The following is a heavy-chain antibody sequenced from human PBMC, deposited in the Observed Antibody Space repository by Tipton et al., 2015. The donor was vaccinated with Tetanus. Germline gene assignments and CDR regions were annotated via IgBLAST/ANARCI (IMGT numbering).Heavy chain of an antibody. CDR3: ARGTGDY. V-gene: IGHV4-30-4*01. D-gene: IGHD1-14*01. Sequence: TLSLTCDVSGGPVSSSNWWSWIRQPPGKGLESIGYIYYSGSTYYNPSLKSRVTISVDSSKNQFSLRLSSVTAADTAVYYCARGTGDYWGQVTLVTVSS. CDR2: IYYSGST. J-gene: IGHJ4*02. CDR1: GGPVSSSNW.